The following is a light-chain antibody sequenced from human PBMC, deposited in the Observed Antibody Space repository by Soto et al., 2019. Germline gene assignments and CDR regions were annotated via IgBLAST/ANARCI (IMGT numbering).Light chain of an antibody. CDR2: DAT. CDR1: QSIAKW. J-gene: IGKJ2*01. V-gene: IGKV1-5*01. Sequence: DIQMTQSPSTLSASVGDRVTITCRASQSIAKWLAWYQQKPGEAPKLLIYDATNLEVGVPSRFSGSGYGTEFTFIISSLQPDDFASYYFQQYNTFYTFGHGTQLEIK. CDR3: QQYNTFYT.